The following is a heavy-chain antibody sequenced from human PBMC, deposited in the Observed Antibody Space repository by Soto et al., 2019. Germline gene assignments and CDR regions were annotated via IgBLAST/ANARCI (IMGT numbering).Heavy chain of an antibody. V-gene: IGHV5-51*01. J-gene: IGHJ6*02. CDR1: GYSFTIYW. Sequence: PGESLKISCKGSGYSFTIYWIGWVRQMPGKGLEWMGIIYPGDSDTRYSPSFQGQVTISADKSISTAYLQWSSLKASDTAMYYCARSLRYDSSGYYYYYGMDVWGQGTTVTVSS. CDR3: ARSLRYDSSGYYYYYGMDV. D-gene: IGHD3-22*01. CDR2: IYPGDSDT.